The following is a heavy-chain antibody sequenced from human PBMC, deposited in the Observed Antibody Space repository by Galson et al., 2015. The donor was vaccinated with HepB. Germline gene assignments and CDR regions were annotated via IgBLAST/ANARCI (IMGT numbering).Heavy chain of an antibody. CDR2: IYPGDSDA. Sequence: QSGAEVKKPGESLKISCQGSGYRFTNYWIGWVRQMPGKGLEYMAIIYPGDSDARYSPSFQGQVTISVDKSISTAYLQWSSLKASDTAMYYCARHVTGADSGPGTGFDYWGQGTLVTVSS. D-gene: IGHD3-10*01. V-gene: IGHV5-51*01. J-gene: IGHJ4*02. CDR3: ARHVTGADSGPGTGFDY. CDR1: GYRFTNYW.